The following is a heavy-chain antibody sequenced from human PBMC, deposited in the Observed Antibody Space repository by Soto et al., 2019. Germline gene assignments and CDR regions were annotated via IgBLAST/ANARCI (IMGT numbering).Heavy chain of an antibody. Sequence: QVQLVQSGAEVKKPGSSVKVSCKASGGTFSSYAISWVRQAPAQGLEWMGGIIPIFGTANYAQKFQGRVTITADETTSTAYMELSSLRSEDTAVYYCARDNGDSWDPPHTRRFDYWGQGTLVTVSS. CDR2: IIPIFGTA. J-gene: IGHJ4*02. V-gene: IGHV1-69*01. CDR3: ARDNGDSWDPPHTRRFDY. CDR1: GGTFSSYA. D-gene: IGHD6-13*01.